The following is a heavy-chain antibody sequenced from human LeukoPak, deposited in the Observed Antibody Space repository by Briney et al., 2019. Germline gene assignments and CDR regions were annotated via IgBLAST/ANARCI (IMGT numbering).Heavy chain of an antibody. V-gene: IGHV3-7*03. Sequence: GGSLRLSCAASGFSFSSFWLSWVRQAPEKGLEWVANIKEDGSEKYYVDSVKGRFTNSRDNAKKSLYLQMSSLRAEDTAVYYCGRDLGGRSGYWGQGTLVTVSS. J-gene: IGHJ4*02. D-gene: IGHD1-26*01. CDR3: GRDLGGRSGY. CDR1: GFSFSSFW. CDR2: IKEDGSEK.